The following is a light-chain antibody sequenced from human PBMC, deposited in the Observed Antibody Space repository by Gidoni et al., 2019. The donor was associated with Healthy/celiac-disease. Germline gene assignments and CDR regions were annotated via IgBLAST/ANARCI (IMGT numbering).Light chain of an antibody. V-gene: IGKV3-15*01. CDR2: GAS. J-gene: IGKJ3*01. Sequence: EIVMTQSPAPLSVSPGERATLSCSASQSVSSNLAGYQQKPGQAPRLLIYGASTRATGIPARFSGSGSGTEFTLTISSLQSEDFAVYYCQQYNNWPPIFTFGPGTKVDIK. CDR1: QSVSSN. CDR3: QQYNNWPPIFT.